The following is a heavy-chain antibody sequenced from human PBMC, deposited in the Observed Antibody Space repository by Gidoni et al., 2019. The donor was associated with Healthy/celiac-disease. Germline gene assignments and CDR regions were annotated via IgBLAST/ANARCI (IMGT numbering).Heavy chain of an antibody. Sequence: EVQLLESGGGLVQPGGSLRLSCAASGFTFSSYAMSWVRQAPGKGLEWVSAISGSGGTQYYPEYVKGRFTISRDNSQNPLFLQMNSLGAGDKAVYYCAKAYYDILTGYYTPDYWGQGTLVTVSS. V-gene: IGHV3-23*01. CDR2: ISGSGGTQ. D-gene: IGHD3-9*01. CDR1: GFTFSSYA. CDR3: AKAYYDILTGYYTPDY. J-gene: IGHJ4*02.